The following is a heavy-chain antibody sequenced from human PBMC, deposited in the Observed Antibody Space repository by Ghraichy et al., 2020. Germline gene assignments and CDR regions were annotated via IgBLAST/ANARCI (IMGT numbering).Heavy chain of an antibody. Sequence: SDTLSLTCDVYGESFSAYFRSWIRQPPGKGLEWIGEINQGGSTNYNPSLKRRVTISVETSKNQFSLRLSSVTAADTAVYYCATARYCAGGSCPRYFDSWGQGTLVTVSS. J-gene: IGHJ4*02. CDR2: INQGGST. CDR3: ATARYCAGGSCPRYFDS. V-gene: IGHV4-34*01. CDR1: GESFSAYF. D-gene: IGHD2-15*01.